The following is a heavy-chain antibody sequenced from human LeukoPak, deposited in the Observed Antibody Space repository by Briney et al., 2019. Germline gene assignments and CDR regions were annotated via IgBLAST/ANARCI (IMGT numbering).Heavy chain of an antibody. CDR2: IWYDGSNK. CDR1: GFTFSSYG. Sequence: PGRSLRLSCAAPGFTFSSYGMHWVRQAPGKGLEWVAVIWYDGSNKYYADSVKGRFTISRDNSKNTLYLQMNSLRAEDTAVYYCARPDYYDSSGYSAFVYWGQGTLVTVSS. CDR3: ARPDYYDSSGYSAFVY. J-gene: IGHJ4*02. V-gene: IGHV3-33*01. D-gene: IGHD3-22*01.